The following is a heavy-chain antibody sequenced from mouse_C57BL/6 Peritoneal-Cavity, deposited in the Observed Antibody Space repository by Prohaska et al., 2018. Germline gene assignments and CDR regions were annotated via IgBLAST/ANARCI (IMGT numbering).Heavy chain of an antibody. CDR1: GYTFTSYW. CDR2: IDPSDSYT. J-gene: IGHJ2*01. V-gene: IGHV1-59*01. Sequence: QVQLQQPGAELVRPGTSVKLSCKASGYTFTSYWMHWVKQRPGQGLEWIGVIDPSDSYTNYNQKCKGKATLTVDTSSSTAYMQLSSLTSEDSAVYYCARGSTVDYWGQGTTLTVSS. D-gene: IGHD1-1*01. CDR3: ARGSTVDY.